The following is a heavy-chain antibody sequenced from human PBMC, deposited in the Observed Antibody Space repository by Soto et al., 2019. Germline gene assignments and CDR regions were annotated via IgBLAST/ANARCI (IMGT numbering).Heavy chain of an antibody. D-gene: IGHD2-2*01. J-gene: IGHJ6*01. CDR1: GGTFSSYA. CDR2: IIPIFGTA. V-gene: IGHV1-69*12. Sequence: QVQLVQSGAEVKKPGSSVKVSCKASGGTFSSYAISWVRQAPGQGLEWMGGIIPIFGTANYAQKFQGRVKINADESTSTAYMVLSSLRSEDTAVYYCAGARGNGDCVLVPAAGNYYYYYGMDVW. CDR3: AGARGNGDCVLVPAAGNYYYYYGMDV.